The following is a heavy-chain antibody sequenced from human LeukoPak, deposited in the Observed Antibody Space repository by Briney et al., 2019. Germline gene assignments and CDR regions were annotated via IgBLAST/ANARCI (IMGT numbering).Heavy chain of an antibody. V-gene: IGHV3-23*01. CDR2: IVGSGGST. CDR1: GFTFSNYA. CDR3: SKWGDYDVLTGYYDSDF. D-gene: IGHD3-9*01. Sequence: PGASLRLSCAASGFTFSNYAMRWVPHAPGKGLEWVSAIVGSGGSTYYADSVKGRYSISRDNSKNTLFLQMNSLRVEDTALYYCSKWGDYDVLTGYYDSDFWGQGTLVTVSS. J-gene: IGHJ4*02.